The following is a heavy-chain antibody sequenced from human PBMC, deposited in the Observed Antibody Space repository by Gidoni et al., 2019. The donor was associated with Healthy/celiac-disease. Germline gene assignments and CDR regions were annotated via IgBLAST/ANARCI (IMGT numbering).Heavy chain of an antibody. J-gene: IGHJ4*02. D-gene: IGHD3-3*01. CDR2: ISWNSGSI. Sequence: EVQLVESGVGLVQPGRSLRLSCAASGFTFDDYAMHWVRQAPGKGLEWVSGISWNSGSIGYADSVKGRFTISRDNAKNSLYLQMNSLRAEDTALYYCATLPRGAEWASDDYWGQGTLVTVSS. CDR3: ATLPRGAEWASDDY. CDR1: GFTFDDYA. V-gene: IGHV3-9*01.